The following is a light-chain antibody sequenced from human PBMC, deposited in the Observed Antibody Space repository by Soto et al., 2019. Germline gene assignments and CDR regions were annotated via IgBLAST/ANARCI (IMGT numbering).Light chain of an antibody. V-gene: IGKV3-20*01. Sequence: EIVLTQSPGTLSLSPGERATLSCRASQSVTSSYLAWYQQKPGQAPRLLISVASSRATGIPDRFSGSGSGTDFPLTISRLEPEDFAVYYCQQYSTSRLTFGGGTKVEIK. CDR3: QQYSTSRLT. CDR2: VAS. J-gene: IGKJ4*01. CDR1: QSVTSSY.